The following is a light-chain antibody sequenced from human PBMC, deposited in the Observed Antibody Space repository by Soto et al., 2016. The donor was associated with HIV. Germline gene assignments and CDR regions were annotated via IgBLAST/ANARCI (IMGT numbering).Light chain of an antibody. Sequence: DIQMTQSPSSLSASVGDRVTITCRASQAINIHLVWYQQKPGKAPKLLIYPASTLQPGVPSRFSGSGSGTDFTLTISSLQPEDVATYYCQKYYSVPYTFGQGTKVEI. CDR1: QAINIH. V-gene: IGKV1-27*01. CDR3: QKYYSVPYT. J-gene: IGKJ1*01. CDR2: PAS.